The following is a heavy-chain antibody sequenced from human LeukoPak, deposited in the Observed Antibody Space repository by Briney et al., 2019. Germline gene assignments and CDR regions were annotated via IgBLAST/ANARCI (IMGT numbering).Heavy chain of an antibody. D-gene: IGHD2-8*01. Sequence: PGGSLRLSCAAPGFTFSTYAMTWVRQAPGQGLEWVSSIRGSGGSTFYADSVKGRFTISRDNTRKTLYLQMNSLRTEDTALYYCARDPNGDYIGAFDIWGQGIMVTVSS. CDR2: IRGSGGST. J-gene: IGHJ3*02. CDR1: GFTFSTYA. CDR3: ARDPNGDYIGAFDI. V-gene: IGHV3-23*01.